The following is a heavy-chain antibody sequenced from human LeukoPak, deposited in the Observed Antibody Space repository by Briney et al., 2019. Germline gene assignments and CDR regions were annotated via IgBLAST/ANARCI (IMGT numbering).Heavy chain of an antibody. J-gene: IGHJ3*02. Sequence: GASVKACCKASGYTFTSCAMNWVRQAPGQGLEWMRWINTNTGNPTYAQGFTGRFVFSLDTSVSTAYLQISSLKAEDTAVYYCARGRDYGDYLWALDIWGQGTMVTVSS. CDR2: INTNTGNP. D-gene: IGHD4-17*01. CDR3: ARGRDYGDYLWALDI. V-gene: IGHV7-4-1*02. CDR1: GYTFTSCA.